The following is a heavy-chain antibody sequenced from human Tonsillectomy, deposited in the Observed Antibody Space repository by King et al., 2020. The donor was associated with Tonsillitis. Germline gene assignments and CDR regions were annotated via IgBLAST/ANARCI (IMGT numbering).Heavy chain of an antibody. CDR2: INPNSGGT. Sequence: EQLVQSGAEVKKPGASVKVSCKASGYTFTGYYLHWVRQAPGQGLEWMGWINPNSGGTNYAQKFQGRVTMTRDTSITTAYMELSRLRSDDTAVYYCASELGCSSTSCYSKWFDPWGQGTLVTVSS. J-gene: IGHJ5*02. CDR3: ASELGCSSTSCYSKWFDP. D-gene: IGHD2-2*01. V-gene: IGHV1-2*02. CDR1: GYTFTGYY.